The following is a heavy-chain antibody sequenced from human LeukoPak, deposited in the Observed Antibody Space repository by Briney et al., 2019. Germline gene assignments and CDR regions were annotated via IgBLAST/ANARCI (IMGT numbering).Heavy chain of an antibody. CDR2: ISPSGGIT. CDR3: AKSSDGSTSFDQ. J-gene: IGHJ4*02. CDR1: GFTFSSHG. D-gene: IGHD2-2*01. V-gene: IGHV3-23*01. Sequence: GGSLRLSCAASGFTFSSHGMNWVRQAPGKGLEWVSGISPSGGITYYTDSVKGRFTIPRDNSKNTLYLQINSLRAEDMALYYCAKSSDGSTSFDQWGQGTLVTVSS.